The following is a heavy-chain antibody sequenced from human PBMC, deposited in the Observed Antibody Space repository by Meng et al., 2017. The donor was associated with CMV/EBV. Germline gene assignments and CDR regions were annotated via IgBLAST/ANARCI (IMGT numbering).Heavy chain of an antibody. J-gene: IGHJ4*02. D-gene: IGHD3-22*01. CDR3: ARERGDDSGYNFDS. CDR1: GGFFSGFF. V-gene: IGHV4-4*07. CDR2: IYSTGGT. Sequence: VQLSESGPGLVKPSGTLSLTCSVSGGFFSGFFWTWIRQPAGKGLEWIGRIYSTGGTNYNPSFESRVTISLDGSNNQFSLKLNSVTAADTAIYYCARERGDDSGYNFDSWGQGTLVTVSS.